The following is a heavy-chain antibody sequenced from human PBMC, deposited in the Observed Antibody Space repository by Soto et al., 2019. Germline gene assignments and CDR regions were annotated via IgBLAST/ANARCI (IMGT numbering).Heavy chain of an antibody. D-gene: IGHD4-17*01. CDR1: EFSFNNYA. J-gene: IGHJ4*02. CDR3: AASHCDYAYCHY. V-gene: IGHV3-9*01. CDR2: ISWNNERT. Sequence: EVRLVVSGGGLVQPGRSLRLSCAASEFSFNNYAMHWVRQSPGAGLEWVSFISWNNERTAYADSVKGRFTISRDNAKNSRFLQINSLRTEDTDFYDCAASHCDYAYCHYWGQGTTASVSS.